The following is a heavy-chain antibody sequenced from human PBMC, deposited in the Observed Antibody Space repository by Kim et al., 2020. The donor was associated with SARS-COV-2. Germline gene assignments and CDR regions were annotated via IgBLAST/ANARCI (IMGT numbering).Heavy chain of an antibody. Sequence: GGSLRLSCAASGFTFSSYGMHWVRQAPGKGLEWVAVIWYDGSNKYYADSVKGRFTISRDNSKNTLYLQMNSLRAEDTAVYYCARGIIAAAGVPGYWGQGTLVTVSS. CDR2: IWYDGSNK. V-gene: IGHV3-33*01. J-gene: IGHJ4*02. CDR3: ARGIIAAAGVPGY. D-gene: IGHD6-13*01. CDR1: GFTFSSYG.